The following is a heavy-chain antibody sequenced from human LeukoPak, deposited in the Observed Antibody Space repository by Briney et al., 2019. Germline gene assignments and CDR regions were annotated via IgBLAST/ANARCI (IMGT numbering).Heavy chain of an antibody. CDR2: ISGSGGST. CDR3: AKLSVVVPAARVQFDP. J-gene: IGHJ5*02. V-gene: IGHV3-23*01. CDR1: GFTFSSYA. D-gene: IGHD2-2*01. Sequence: PGGSLRLSCAASGFTFSSYAMSWVRQAPGKGLEWVSAISGSGGSTYYAGSVKGRFTISRDNSKNTLYLQMNSLRAEDTAVYYCAKLSVVVPAARVQFDPWGQGTLVTVSS.